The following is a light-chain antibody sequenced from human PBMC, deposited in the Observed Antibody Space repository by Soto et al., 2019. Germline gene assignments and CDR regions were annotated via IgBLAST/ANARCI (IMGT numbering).Light chain of an antibody. Sequence: QSVLTQPPSVSAAPGQKVTISCSGSSSNIGNNYVSWYQQLPGTAPKLLIYENNKRPSGIPDRFSVSKSGTSATLGINGLQTGDEADYYCGTWDSSLSGVVFGGGTKVTVL. J-gene: IGLJ2*01. V-gene: IGLV1-51*02. CDR1: SSNIGNNY. CDR2: ENN. CDR3: GTWDSSLSGVV.